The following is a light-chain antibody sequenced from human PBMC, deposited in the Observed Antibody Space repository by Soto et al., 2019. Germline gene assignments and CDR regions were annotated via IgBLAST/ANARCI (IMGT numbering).Light chain of an antibody. J-gene: IGKJ1*01. V-gene: IGKV1-5*01. CDR1: QSISSW. CDR3: QQYENYWT. CDR2: DAS. Sequence: DLPLTPSPSTLSATAGARVTITCRASQSISSWLAWYQHKPGKAPKLLIYDASNLDSGVPSRFSGSGSGTEFSLTISNLQPDDCATYYCQQYENYWTFGQGTKVDIK.